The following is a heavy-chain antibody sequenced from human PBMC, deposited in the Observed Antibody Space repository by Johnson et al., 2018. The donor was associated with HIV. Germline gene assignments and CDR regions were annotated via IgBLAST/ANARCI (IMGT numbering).Heavy chain of an antibody. D-gene: IGHD1-26*01. V-gene: IGHV3-15*01. CDR1: GFTFNRAW. CDR2: VKSITDGGTT. Sequence: EQLVESGGGLVKPGGSLRVSCAASGFTFNRAWMSWVRQAPGKGLEWVGRVKSITDGGTTDYTAPVTGRFTISRDDSKNTLYLLMNSLKTDDTAVYYCTTGPVGATKGGGAFDIWGQGTMVTVSS. J-gene: IGHJ3*02. CDR3: TTGPVGATKGGGAFDI.